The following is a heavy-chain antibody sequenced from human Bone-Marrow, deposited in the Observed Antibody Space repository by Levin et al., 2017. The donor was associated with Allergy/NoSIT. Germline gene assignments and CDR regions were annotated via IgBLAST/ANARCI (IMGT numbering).Heavy chain of an antibody. D-gene: IGHD4-17*01. CDR3: ARVGDYGDGCFDY. J-gene: IGHJ4*02. CDR1: GFTFSSYA. Sequence: PGGSLRLSCAASGFTFSSYAMHWVRQAPGKGLEWVAVISYDGSNKYYADSVKGRFTISRDNSKNTLYLQMNSLRAEDTAVYYCARVGDYGDGCFDYWGQGTLVTVSS. V-gene: IGHV3-30-3*01. CDR2: ISYDGSNK.